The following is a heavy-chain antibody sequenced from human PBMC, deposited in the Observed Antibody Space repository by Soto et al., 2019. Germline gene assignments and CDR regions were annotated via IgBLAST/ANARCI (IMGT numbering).Heavy chain of an antibody. CDR3: ARDLAYAFDI. CDR1: GFTFSSYG. J-gene: IGHJ3*02. Sequence: GSLRLSCAASGFTFSSYGMHWVRQAPGKGLEWVSVISYNGSNKHYADSVRGRFTVSRDNSKNTLYLQMNSLRADDTAVYYCARDLAYAFDIWGQGTMVTVSS. V-gene: IGHV3-30*03. CDR2: ISYNGSNK.